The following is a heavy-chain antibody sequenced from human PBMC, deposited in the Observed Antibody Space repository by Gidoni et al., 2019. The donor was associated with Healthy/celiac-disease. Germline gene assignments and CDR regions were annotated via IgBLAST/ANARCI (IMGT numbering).Heavy chain of an antibody. D-gene: IGHD6-13*01. V-gene: IGHV5-51*01. Sequence: EVQLVQSGAEVKKPGESLQISCRCSGYSFTSSWLGWVRQRPGKGLEWMGIIYPGDSDTRYSPSFQGQVTISADKSISTAYLQWSSLKASDTAMYYCARPAKQLGGLGVYYYYGMDVWGQGTTVTVSS. CDR2: IYPGDSDT. J-gene: IGHJ6*02. CDR1: GYSFTSSW. CDR3: ARPAKQLGGLGVYYYYGMDV.